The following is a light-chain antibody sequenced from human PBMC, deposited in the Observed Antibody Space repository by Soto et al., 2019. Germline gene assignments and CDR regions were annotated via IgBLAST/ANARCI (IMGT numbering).Light chain of an antibody. CDR1: QDITNY. CDR2: GAS. CDR3: QHYGDFPFT. J-gene: IGKJ3*01. V-gene: IGKV1-33*01. Sequence: DIQMTQSPSSLSASVGDRVTITCQASQDITNYLSWYQQKPGKARKLLIYGASNLQTGVPSRFSGGGSGTDFTLTIRGLQPEDIATYYCQHYGDFPFTFGPGTKVEI.